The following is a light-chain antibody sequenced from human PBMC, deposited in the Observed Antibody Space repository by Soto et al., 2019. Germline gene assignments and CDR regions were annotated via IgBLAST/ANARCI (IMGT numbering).Light chain of an antibody. CDR1: SSDVGAYNY. J-gene: IGLJ1*01. V-gene: IGLV2-23*02. Sequence: QSVLTQPASVSGSPGQSITISCTGTSSDVGAYNYASWYQQYPGKAPKLMIYEVSKRPSGVSNRFSGSKSGNTASLTISGLQGEDEADYYCCSHAGSGSEVFGTGTKVTVL. CDR2: EVS. CDR3: CSHAGSGSEV.